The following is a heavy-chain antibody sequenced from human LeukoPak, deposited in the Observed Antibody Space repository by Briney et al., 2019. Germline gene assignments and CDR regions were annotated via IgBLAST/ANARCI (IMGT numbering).Heavy chain of an antibody. Sequence: GGSLRLSCVGSGFTFRSHAMSWVRQAPEKGLEFVSGIYENGGTTYYADSVKGRFSISRDNSKNTLYLQMNSLRAGDTAVYYCARDGGGPDAYDIWGQGTMVTVSS. CDR2: IYENGGTT. CDR3: ARDGGGPDAYDI. CDR1: GFTFRSHA. V-gene: IGHV3-23*01. J-gene: IGHJ3*02.